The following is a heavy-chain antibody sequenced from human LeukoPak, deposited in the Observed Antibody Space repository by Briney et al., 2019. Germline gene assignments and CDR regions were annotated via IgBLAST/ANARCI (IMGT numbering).Heavy chain of an antibody. Sequence: PSETLSLTCTVWGRSISTYDGRCLRQSPGKGLEWLGYILYSGSRNYNPSLKSRVPISEDTPKHQFHLKMSSMTAAATAVYYCARMVIRAHCSSGNCYEDAFDIWGQGPMVTGFS. CDR1: GRSISTYD. J-gene: IGHJ3*02. CDR2: ILYSGSR. D-gene: IGHD2-15*01. V-gene: IGHV4-59*08. CDR3: ARMVIRAHCSSGNCYEDAFDI.